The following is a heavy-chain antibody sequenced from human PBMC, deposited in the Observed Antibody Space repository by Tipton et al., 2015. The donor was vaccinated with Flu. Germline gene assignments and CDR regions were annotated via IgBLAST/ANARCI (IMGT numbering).Heavy chain of an antibody. CDR3: ARASYYYDGSGYDPADY. D-gene: IGHD3-22*01. J-gene: IGHJ4*02. V-gene: IGHV3-30*04. Sequence: QLVQSGGGVVQPGRSLRLSCAASGFTFSSYAMHWVRQAPGKGLEWVAVISYDGSNKYYADSVKGRFTISRDNSKNTLYLQMNSLRAEDTAVYYCARASYYYDGSGYDPADYWGQGTLVTVSS. CDR1: GFTFSSYA. CDR2: ISYDGSNK.